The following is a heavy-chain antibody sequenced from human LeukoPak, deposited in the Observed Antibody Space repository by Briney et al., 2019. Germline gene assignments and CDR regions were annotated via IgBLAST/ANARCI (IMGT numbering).Heavy chain of an antibody. D-gene: IGHD3-22*01. CDR1: GFTFSSYA. CDR2: ISSSGSTI. V-gene: IGHV3-48*04. J-gene: IGHJ4*02. CDR3: ARDPYYYDSSGYSSD. Sequence: GGSLRLSCAASGFTFSSYAMSWVRQAPGKGLEWVSYISSSGSTIYYADSVKGRFTISRDNAKNSLYLQMNSLRAEDTAVYYCARDPYYYDSSGYSSDWGQGTLVTVSS.